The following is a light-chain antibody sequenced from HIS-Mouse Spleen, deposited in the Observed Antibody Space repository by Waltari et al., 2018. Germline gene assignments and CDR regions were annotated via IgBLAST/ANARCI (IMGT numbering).Light chain of an antibody. CDR2: GAS. J-gene: IGKJ1*01. CDR3: QQYGSSPET. V-gene: IGKV3-20*01. Sequence: EIVFTQSPGTLSLSPGERATLSCGASQSVSSSYLPWYEPKPGQAPRLLIYGASSRATGIPDRFSGSGSGTDFTLTISRLEPEDFAVYYCQQYGSSPETFGQGTKVEIK. CDR1: QSVSSSY.